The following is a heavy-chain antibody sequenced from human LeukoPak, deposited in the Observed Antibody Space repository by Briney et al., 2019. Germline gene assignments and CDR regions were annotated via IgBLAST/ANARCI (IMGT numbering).Heavy chain of an antibody. V-gene: IGHV3-48*03. D-gene: IGHD1-26*01. CDR1: GFTFSSYE. CDR3: ARAGGSYYLAYYFDY. CDR2: ISSSGSTI. Sequence: AGGSLRLSRAASGFTFSSYEMNWVRQAPGKGLEWVSYISSSGSTIYYADSVKGRFTISRDNAKNSLYLQMNSLRAEDTAVYYCARAGGSYYLAYYFDYWGQGTLVTVSS. J-gene: IGHJ4*02.